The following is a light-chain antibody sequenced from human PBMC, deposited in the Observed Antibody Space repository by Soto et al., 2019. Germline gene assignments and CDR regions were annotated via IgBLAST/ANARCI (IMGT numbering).Light chain of an antibody. V-gene: IGKV1-13*02. CDR1: QGISSF. CDR3: QEYNSYTGT. CDR2: DAS. J-gene: IGKJ1*01. Sequence: AIQLTQSTSSLSASVGDRVTITCRASQGISSFLAWYQQKPGKAPKLLIYDASSLQSGVPSRFSGSGSGTEFTLTISSLQPDDFGTYYCQEYNSYTGTFGPGTKVDI.